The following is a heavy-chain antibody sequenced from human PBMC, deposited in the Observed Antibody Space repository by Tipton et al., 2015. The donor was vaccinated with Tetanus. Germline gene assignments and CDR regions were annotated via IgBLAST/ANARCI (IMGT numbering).Heavy chain of an antibody. V-gene: IGHV5-51*01. Sequence: QLVQSGGEVKKPGESLKISCKGSGYIFNNYWIGWVRQKPGKGLEWMGIIYPGDSDTRYSPSFQGQVTFSVDKSINTAFLQWSSLKASDSSMFSCARAHCTDGVCNFDFWGQGALVAVAS. D-gene: IGHD2-8*01. CDR1: GYIFNNYW. J-gene: IGHJ4*02. CDR2: IYPGDSDT. CDR3: ARAHCTDGVCNFDF.